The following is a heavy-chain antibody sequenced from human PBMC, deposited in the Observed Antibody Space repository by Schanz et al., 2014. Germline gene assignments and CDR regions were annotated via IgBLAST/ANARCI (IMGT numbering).Heavy chain of an antibody. V-gene: IGHV1-69*02. CDR2: FIPILDVG. D-gene: IGHD6-13*01. Sequence: QVQLVQSGAEVKKPGSSVKVSCKASRSTFSSYTISWVRQARGQGLEWVGRFIPILDVGNYAQQFQGRVTFTADKSTSTAYMDVSSLRSEDTAVYYCASSGAGYSSSWDFDYWGQGTLVTGSS. CDR1: RSTFSSYT. CDR3: ASSGAGYSSSWDFDY. J-gene: IGHJ4*02.